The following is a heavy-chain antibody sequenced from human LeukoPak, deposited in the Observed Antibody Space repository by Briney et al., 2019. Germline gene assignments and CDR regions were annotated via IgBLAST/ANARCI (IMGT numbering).Heavy chain of an antibody. J-gene: IGHJ4*02. V-gene: IGHV3-21*01. CDR3: ARDGDTAMVPTDY. CDR1: GFTFSSYS. Sequence: GGSLRLSCAASGFTFSSYSMNWVRRAPGKGLEWVSSISSSSSYIYYADSVKGRFTISRDNAKNSLYLQMNSLRAEDTAVYYCARDGDTAMVPTDYWGQGTLVTVSS. D-gene: IGHD5-18*01. CDR2: ISSSSSYI.